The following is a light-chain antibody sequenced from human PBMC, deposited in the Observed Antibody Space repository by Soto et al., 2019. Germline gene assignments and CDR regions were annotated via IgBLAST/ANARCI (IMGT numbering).Light chain of an antibody. V-gene: IGKV3-15*01. Sequence: EIVMTQSPATLSVSPGERATLSCRASQSVSSNLAWYQQKPGQAPRLLLYGASTRATGIPARFSGSGSGTEFTLTISSLQSEDFAVYYCQQFDNWPLTFGQGTRLDMK. CDR1: QSVSSN. CDR3: QQFDNWPLT. CDR2: GAS. J-gene: IGKJ5*01.